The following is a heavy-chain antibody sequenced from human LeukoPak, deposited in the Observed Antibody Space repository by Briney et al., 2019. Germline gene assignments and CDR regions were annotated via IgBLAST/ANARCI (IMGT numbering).Heavy chain of an antibody. V-gene: IGHV1-69*13. J-gene: IGHJ5*02. CDR3: APEGDDWFDP. CDR1: GGTFSSYA. D-gene: IGHD1-14*01. Sequence: SVKVSCKASGGTFSSYAISWVGQAGGQGVEWMGGIIPIFGTANYAQKFQGRVTITADESTSTAYMELSSLRSEDTAVYYCAPEGDDWFDPWGQGTLVTVSS. CDR2: IIPIFGTA.